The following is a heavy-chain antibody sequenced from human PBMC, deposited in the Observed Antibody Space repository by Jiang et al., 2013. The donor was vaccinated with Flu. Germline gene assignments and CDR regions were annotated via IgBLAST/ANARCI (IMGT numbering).Heavy chain of an antibody. J-gene: IGHJ1*01. Sequence: TFSTYGISWVRQAPGQGLEWMGWISTYSDKTNYAQKFQDRISMTSDRSTSTSYMELGSLTYDDTAIYYCTRDRHYDFWSGSSPSLHWGQGTLVTVSS. CDR3: TRDRHYDFWSGSSPSLH. CDR1: TFSTYG. V-gene: IGHV1-18*01. CDR2: ISTYSDKT. D-gene: IGHD3-3*01.